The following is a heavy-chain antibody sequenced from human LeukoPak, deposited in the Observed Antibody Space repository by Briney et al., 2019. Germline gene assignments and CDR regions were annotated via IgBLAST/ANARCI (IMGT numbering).Heavy chain of an antibody. V-gene: IGHV3-21*01. Sequence: GGSLRLSCAASGFTVSSNYMSWVRQAPGKGLEWVSSISSSSTYIHYADSVKGRFTISRDNAKNSLYLQMNSLRAEDTAVYYCARTCSGGSCYPATFDYWGQGTPVTVSS. D-gene: IGHD2-15*01. J-gene: IGHJ4*02. CDR1: GFTVSSNY. CDR3: ARTCSGGSCYPATFDY. CDR2: ISSSSTYI.